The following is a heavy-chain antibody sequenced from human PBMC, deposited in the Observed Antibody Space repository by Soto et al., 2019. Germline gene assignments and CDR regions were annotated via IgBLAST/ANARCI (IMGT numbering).Heavy chain of an antibody. Sequence: GESLKISCKGSGYNFAGYWIAWVRQMPGRGLELMGIIYPSDSDTKYRPSFQGQVTISADKSISSAYLQWSSLRASDTAMYYCARGGVSTRTFDYWGQRTPVTVSS. CDR1: GYNFAGYW. V-gene: IGHV5-51*01. D-gene: IGHD3-3*01. J-gene: IGHJ4*02. CDR2: IYPSDSDT. CDR3: ARGGVSTRTFDY.